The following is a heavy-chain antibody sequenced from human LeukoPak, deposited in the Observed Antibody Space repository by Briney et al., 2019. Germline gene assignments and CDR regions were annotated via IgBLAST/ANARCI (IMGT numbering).Heavy chain of an antibody. CDR1: GPSVSSSH. CDR3: SEGYFEPFDH. J-gene: IGHJ4*02. V-gene: IGHV4-59*02. Sequence: SETLSLTCVVSGPSVSSSHWNWIRQLPGKGLEWIGCLSYTGKTDYNPSLTSRVTISLDASKNQDSLKLRSVTAADTAVYYCSEGYFEPFDHWGQGTLVTVSS. CDR2: LSYTGKT. D-gene: IGHD2/OR15-2a*01.